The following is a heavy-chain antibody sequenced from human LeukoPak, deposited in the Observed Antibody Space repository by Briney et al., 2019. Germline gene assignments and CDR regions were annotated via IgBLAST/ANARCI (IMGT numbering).Heavy chain of an antibody. V-gene: IGHV1-69*05. J-gene: IGHJ5*02. Sequence: VASVKVSFKASGGTFSSYAISWVRQAPGQGLEWMGGIIPIFGTANYAQKFQGRVTITTGESTSTAYMELSSLRSEDTAVYYCARAADTAMVTSWFDPWGQGTLVTVSS. CDR2: IIPIFGTA. D-gene: IGHD5-18*01. CDR1: GGTFSSYA. CDR3: ARAADTAMVTSWFDP.